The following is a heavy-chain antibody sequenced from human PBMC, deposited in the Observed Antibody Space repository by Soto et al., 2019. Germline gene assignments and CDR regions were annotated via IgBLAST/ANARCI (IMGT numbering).Heavy chain of an antibody. CDR1: GGSISSGGYY. V-gene: IGHV4-31*03. CDR3: AREGYCSSTSCYGWFDP. Sequence: QVQLQESGPGLVKPSQTLSLTCTVSGGSISSGGYYWSWIRQHPGKGLEWIGYIYYSGSTYYNPSLKSRVTISADTSKNQFSLKLSSVTAADTAVYYCAREGYCSSTSCYGWFDPWGQGTLVTVSS. D-gene: IGHD2-2*01. CDR2: IYYSGST. J-gene: IGHJ5*02.